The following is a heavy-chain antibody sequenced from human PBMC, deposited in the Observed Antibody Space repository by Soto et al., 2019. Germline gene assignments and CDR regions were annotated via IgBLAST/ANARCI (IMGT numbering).Heavy chain of an antibody. CDR3: ARGRYCSSTSCYESNYMDV. Sequence: QVQLQESGPGLVKPSGTLSLTCAVSSGSISSSNWWSWVRQPPGKGLEWIGEIHHSGSTNYNPSLKSRVTISVDKSKNQISLKLSSVTAADTAVYHCARGRYCSSTSCYESNYMDVWGKGTTVTVSS. J-gene: IGHJ6*03. V-gene: IGHV4-4*02. CDR1: SGSISSSNW. CDR2: IHHSGST. D-gene: IGHD2-2*01.